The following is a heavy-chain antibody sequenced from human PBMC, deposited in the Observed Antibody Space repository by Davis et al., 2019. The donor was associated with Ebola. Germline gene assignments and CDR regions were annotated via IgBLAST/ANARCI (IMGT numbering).Heavy chain of an antibody. J-gene: IGHJ4*02. CDR3: ARGVYCGGDCYSGEFDY. V-gene: IGHV3-30-3*01. CDR1: GFTFSSYA. CDR2: ISYDGSNK. D-gene: IGHD2-21*02. Sequence: PGGSLRLSCAASGFTFSSYAMHWVRQAPGKGLEWVAVISYDGSNKYYADSVKGRFTISRDNSKNTLYLQMNSLRAEDTAVYYCARGVYCGGDCYSGEFDYWGQGTLVTVSS.